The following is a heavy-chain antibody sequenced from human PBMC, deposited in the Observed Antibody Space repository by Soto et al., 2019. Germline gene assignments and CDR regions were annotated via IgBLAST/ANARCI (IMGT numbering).Heavy chain of an antibody. J-gene: IGHJ4*02. D-gene: IGHD2-2*02. CDR1: GYTFTTYA. CDR2: INAGNGKT. CDR3: ARDGDDCSTTSCYMIDS. V-gene: IGHV1-3*01. Sequence: GASVKVSCKASGYTFTTYAIYWVRQAPGQRLEWMGWINAGNGKTKYSQKFQDRVTITRDTSATTAYMELSSLTSEDTAVYYCARDGDDCSTTSCYMIDSWGQGTLVTVYS.